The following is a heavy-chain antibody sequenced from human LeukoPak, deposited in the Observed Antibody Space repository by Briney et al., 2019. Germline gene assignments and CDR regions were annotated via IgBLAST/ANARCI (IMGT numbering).Heavy chain of an antibody. J-gene: IGHJ4*02. D-gene: IGHD3-10*01. CDR2: ISAYNGHT. CDR3: AREAVPRVQGYGEGENHYFDY. Sequence: ASVKVSCKASGYTFSRYGISWVRQAPGQGLEWMAWISAYNGHTNYAQRFQGRVTMTTDTSTSTAYMELSSLRSEDTAVYYCAREAVPRVQGYGEGENHYFDYWGQGTLVTVSS. CDR1: GYTFSRYG. V-gene: IGHV1-18*01.